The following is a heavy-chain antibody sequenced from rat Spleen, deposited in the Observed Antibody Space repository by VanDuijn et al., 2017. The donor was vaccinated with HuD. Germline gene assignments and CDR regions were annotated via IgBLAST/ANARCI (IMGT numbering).Heavy chain of an antibody. Sequence: EVQLVESDGGLVQPGRSLKLSCAASGFTFSDYYMAWVRQAPTKGLEWVASISYEDSGTYYGDSVKGRFTISRDNAKSILHLQMDSLRSEDTATYCCVIGSRGQPYWYFDFWGPGTMVTVSS. D-gene: IGHD1-10*01. CDR2: ISYEDSGT. CDR1: GFTFSDYY. V-gene: IGHV5-22*01. J-gene: IGHJ1*01. CDR3: VIGSRGQPYWYFDF.